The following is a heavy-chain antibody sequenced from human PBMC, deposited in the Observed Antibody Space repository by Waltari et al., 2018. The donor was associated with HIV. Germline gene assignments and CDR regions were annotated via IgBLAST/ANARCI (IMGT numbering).Heavy chain of an antibody. D-gene: IGHD1-20*01. CDR1: GDTFRTSA. V-gene: IGHV1-69*04. J-gene: IGHJ4*02. CDR2: TRPMAGAA. Sequence: QVQLVQSGAEVKSPGSSVRVSCKASGDTFRTSAINWVRQTPGQGLEWGGRTRPMAGAATDPNKSQGGVTVTAEKSTSASYMGMTSRGCEETGVEYRAQEKRGGVRYKLDMRIDKWGQGTPVTV. CDR3: AQEKRGGVRYKLDMRIDK.